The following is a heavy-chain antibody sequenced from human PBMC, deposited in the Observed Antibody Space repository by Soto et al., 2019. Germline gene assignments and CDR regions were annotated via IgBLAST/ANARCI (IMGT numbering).Heavy chain of an antibody. CDR3: ARETGVLDYYDSSGPRDY. CDR2: IYYSGST. Sequence: SETLSLTCTVSGGSISSGDYYWSWIRQPPGKGLEWIGYIYYSGSTYYNPSLKSRVTISVDTSKNQFSLKLSSVTAADTAVYYCARETGVLDYYDSSGPRDYWGQGTLVTV. D-gene: IGHD3-22*01. CDR1: GGSISSGDYY. V-gene: IGHV4-30-4*01. J-gene: IGHJ4*02.